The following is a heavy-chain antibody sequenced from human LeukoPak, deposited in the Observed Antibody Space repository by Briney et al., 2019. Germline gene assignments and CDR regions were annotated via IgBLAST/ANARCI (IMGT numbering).Heavy chain of an antibody. D-gene: IGHD4-17*01. CDR1: GYTFTSYG. V-gene: IGHV1-18*01. CDR2: ISAYNGNT. Sequence: ASVKVSCKASGYTFTSYGISWVRQAPGQGLEWMGWISAYNGNTNYAQKLQGRVTMTTDTSTSTAYMELRSLRSDDTAVYYCARDNSRLKYGDYSPIDYWGQGTLVTVSS. J-gene: IGHJ4*02. CDR3: ARDNSRLKYGDYSPIDY.